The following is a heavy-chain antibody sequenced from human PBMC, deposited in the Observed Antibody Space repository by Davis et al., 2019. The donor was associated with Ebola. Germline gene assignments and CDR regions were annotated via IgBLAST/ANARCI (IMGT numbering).Heavy chain of an antibody. J-gene: IGHJ6*02. CDR1: GFTFSSYA. CDR3: ARDRSGYDFWSGYSGPMDV. CDR2: ISYDGSNK. D-gene: IGHD3-3*01. Sequence: GESLKISCAASGFTFSSYAMHWVRQAPGKGLEWVAVISYDGSNKYYADSVKGRFTISRDNSKNTLYLQMNSLRAEDTAVYYCARDRSGYDFWSGYSGPMDVWGQGTTVTVSS. V-gene: IGHV3-30-3*01.